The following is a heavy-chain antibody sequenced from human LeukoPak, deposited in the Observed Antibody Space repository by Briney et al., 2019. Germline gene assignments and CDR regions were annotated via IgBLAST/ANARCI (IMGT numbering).Heavy chain of an antibody. D-gene: IGHD3-22*01. CDR2: VSGSGGST. V-gene: IGHV3-23*01. CDR1: GFTFSNAW. CDR3: AKAITMIVVVSAFDI. J-gene: IGHJ3*02. Sequence: PGGSLRLSCAASGFTFSNAWMDWVRQAPGKGLEWVSSVSGSGGSTYYADSVKGRFTISRDNSKNTLYLQMNSLRAEDTAVYYCAKAITMIVVVSAFDIWGQGTMVTVSS.